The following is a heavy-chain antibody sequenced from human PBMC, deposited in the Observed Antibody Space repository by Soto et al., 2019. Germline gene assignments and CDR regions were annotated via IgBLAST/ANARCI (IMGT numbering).Heavy chain of an antibody. CDR1: GYSFTSYW. J-gene: IGHJ6*03. CDR3: ARQGSGSLYYYYYMDV. D-gene: IGHD3-10*01. V-gene: IGHV5-51*01. Sequence: PGESLKISCKGSGYSFTSYWIGWVRQMPGKGLEWMGIIYPGDSDTRYSLSFQGQVTISADKSISTAYLQWSSLKASDTSMFYCARQGSGSLYYYYYMDVWGKGTTVTVSS. CDR2: IYPGDSDT.